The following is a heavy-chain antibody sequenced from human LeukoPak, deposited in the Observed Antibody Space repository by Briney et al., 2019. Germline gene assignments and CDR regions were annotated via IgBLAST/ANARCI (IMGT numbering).Heavy chain of an antibody. CDR1: GFTFSDYY. V-gene: IGHV3-11*01. Sequence: GGSLRLSCAASGFTFSDYYMSWIRQAPGKGLEWVSYISSSGSTIYYADSVKGRFTISRDNAKNSLYLQMNSLRAEDTAVYYCARSRCYCSGGSCYSCDWFDPWGQGTLVTVSS. J-gene: IGHJ5*02. D-gene: IGHD2-15*01. CDR3: ARSRCYCSGGSCYSCDWFDP. CDR2: ISSSGSTI.